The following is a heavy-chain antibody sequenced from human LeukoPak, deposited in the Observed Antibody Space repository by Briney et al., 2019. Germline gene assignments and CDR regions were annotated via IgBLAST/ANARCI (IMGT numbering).Heavy chain of an antibody. CDR1: GFTFSDYY. CDR3: ARERWDIAVAGTGYYYYYGMDV. Sequence: GGSLRLSCAASGFTFSDYYMSWIRQAPGKGLEWVSYISSSGSTIYYADSVKGRFTISRDNAKNSLYLQMNSLRAEDTAVYYCARERWDIAVAGTGYYYYYGMDVWGQGTTVTVSS. J-gene: IGHJ6*02. D-gene: IGHD6-19*01. CDR2: ISSSGSTI. V-gene: IGHV3-11*01.